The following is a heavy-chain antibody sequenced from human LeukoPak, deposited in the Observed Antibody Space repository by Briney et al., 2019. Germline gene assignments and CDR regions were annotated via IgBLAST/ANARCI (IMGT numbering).Heavy chain of an antibody. CDR3: ASKYYYDSSGYYYLEYFQH. Sequence: PSQTLSLTCTVSGGSISSGDYCWSWIRQPPGKGLEWIGYIYYSGSTYYNPSLKSRVTISVDTSKNQFSLKLSSVTAADTAVYYCASKYYYDSSGYYYLEYFQHWGQGTLVTVSS. J-gene: IGHJ1*01. CDR2: IYYSGST. V-gene: IGHV4-30-4*08. D-gene: IGHD3-22*01. CDR1: GGSISSGDYC.